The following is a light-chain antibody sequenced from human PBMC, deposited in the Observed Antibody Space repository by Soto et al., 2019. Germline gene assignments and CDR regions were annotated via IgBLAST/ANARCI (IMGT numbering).Light chain of an antibody. V-gene: IGKV3-11*01. Sequence: VLTQSPATLSLSPGERATLSCRASQSIHTSLAWYQQKSGKPPRLVIYDSTLRANGVPDRFGGSRSGTEFTLTINSLEPEDFAVYYCQQRHVWPPITFGQGTRLEI. CDR1: QSIHTS. J-gene: IGKJ5*01. CDR3: QQRHVWPPIT. CDR2: DST.